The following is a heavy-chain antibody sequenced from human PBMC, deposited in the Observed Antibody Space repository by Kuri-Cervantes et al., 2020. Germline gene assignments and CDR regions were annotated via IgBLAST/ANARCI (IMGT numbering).Heavy chain of an antibody. V-gene: IGHV3-11*01. J-gene: IGHJ6*02. CDR2: ISSSGSTI. Sequence: GESLKISCAASGFTFSDYYMSWIRQAPGKGLEWVSYISSSGSTIYYADSVKGRFTISRDNAKNSLYLQMISLRAEDTALYYCAKDVKDSSGYYDYYYYGMDVWGQGTTVTGSS. D-gene: IGHD3-22*01. CDR3: AKDVKDSSGYYDYYYYGMDV. CDR1: GFTFSDYY.